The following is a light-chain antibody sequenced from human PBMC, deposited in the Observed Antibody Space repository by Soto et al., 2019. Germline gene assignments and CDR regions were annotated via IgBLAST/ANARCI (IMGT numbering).Light chain of an antibody. CDR2: GAS. Sequence: IRMSQSPSSFAASTGDRLTITCRASRDISNSLAWYQQSLGKAPKLLLRGASSLHRGVPSRFSGGGAGTDFTRTICSLQPEDFATYYSQQTGAFPRTFRRGTQV. CDR3: QQTGAFPRT. CDR1: RDISNS. J-gene: IGKJ4*01. V-gene: IGKV1-12*01.